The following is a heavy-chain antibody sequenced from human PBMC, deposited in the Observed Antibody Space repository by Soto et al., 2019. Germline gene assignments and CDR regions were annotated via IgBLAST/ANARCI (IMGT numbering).Heavy chain of an antibody. J-gene: IGHJ4*02. CDR3: ARVGPGVAYYNDY. D-gene: IGHD1-26*01. Sequence: QLQLQESGPGLVKPSETLSLTCTVSGGSISSSSYYWGWIRQPPGKGLEWIGSIYYSGSTYYNPSLKSRVTISVDTSKNQFSLKLSSVTAADTAVYYCARVGPGVAYYNDYWGQGTLVTVSS. V-gene: IGHV4-39*01. CDR2: IYYSGST. CDR1: GGSISSSSYY.